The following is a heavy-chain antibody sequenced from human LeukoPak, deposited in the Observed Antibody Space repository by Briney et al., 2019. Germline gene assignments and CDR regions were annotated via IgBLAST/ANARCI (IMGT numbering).Heavy chain of an antibody. Sequence: GGSLRLSCAASGFTFSSYSMNWVRQAPGKGLEWVSYISSSGSTIYYADSVKGRFTISRDNAKNSLYLQMNSLRAEDTAVYYCAIVAVAGSFDYWGQGTLVTVSS. V-gene: IGHV3-48*04. D-gene: IGHD6-19*01. CDR2: ISSSGSTI. CDR3: AIVAVAGSFDY. CDR1: GFTFSSYS. J-gene: IGHJ4*02.